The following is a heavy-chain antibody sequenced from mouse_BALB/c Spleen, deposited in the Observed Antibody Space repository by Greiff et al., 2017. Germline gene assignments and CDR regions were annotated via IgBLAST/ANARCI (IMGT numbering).Heavy chain of an antibody. V-gene: IGHV1-62-2*01. J-gene: IGHJ2*01. CDR2: FYPGSGSI. D-gene: IGHD1-1*01. Sequence: VQLQQSGAGLVKPGASVKLSCKASGYTFTEYIIYWVKQRSGQGLEWIGWFYPGSGSIKYNEKFKDKATLTADKSSSTVYMELSRLTSEDAAVYFCARHEEDYYGSSYFDYWGQGTTLTVAS. CDR3: ARHEEDYYGSSYFDY. CDR1: GYTFTEYI.